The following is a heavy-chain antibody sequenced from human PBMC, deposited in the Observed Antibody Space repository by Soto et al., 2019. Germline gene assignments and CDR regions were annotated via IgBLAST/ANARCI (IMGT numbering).Heavy chain of an antibody. V-gene: IGHV3-11*01. D-gene: IGHD5-18*01. CDR1: GFTFSDDY. Sequence: GSLRLSCGASGFTFSDDYMSWIRQAPGKGLEWVSYISSSGGTICYADSVKGRFTISRDNAKNSLFLQMNSLRADDTAVYYCARASSPRDPWLDYWGQGTLVTVSS. CDR3: ARASSPRDPWLDY. J-gene: IGHJ4*02. CDR2: ISSSGGTI.